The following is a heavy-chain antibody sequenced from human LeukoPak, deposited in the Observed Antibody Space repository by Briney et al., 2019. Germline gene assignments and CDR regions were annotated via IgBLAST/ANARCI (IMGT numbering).Heavy chain of an antibody. D-gene: IGHD5-18*01. V-gene: IGHV1-69*06. Sequence: ASVKVSCKSSRGTFSSYAISWVRQAPGQGLEWMGGIIPIFGTANYAQKFQGRVTITADKSTSTAYMELSSLRSEDTAVYYCASGRPDSYRDYWGQGTLVTVSS. CDR2: IIPIFGTA. CDR1: RGTFSSYA. J-gene: IGHJ4*02. CDR3: ASGRPDSYRDY.